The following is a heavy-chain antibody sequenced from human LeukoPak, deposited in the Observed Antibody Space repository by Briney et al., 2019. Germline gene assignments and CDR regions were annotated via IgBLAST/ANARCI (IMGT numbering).Heavy chain of an antibody. CDR1: GFTFSSYG. Sequence: GGSLRLSCAASGFTFSSYGMHWVRQAPGKGLEWVAVIWYDGSNKYYADSVKGRFTISRDNSKNTLYLQMNSLRAEDTAVYYCARASRGDSSSWYVRYWGQGTLVTVSS. V-gene: IGHV3-33*01. J-gene: IGHJ4*02. D-gene: IGHD6-13*01. CDR2: IWYDGSNK. CDR3: ARASRGDSSSWYVRY.